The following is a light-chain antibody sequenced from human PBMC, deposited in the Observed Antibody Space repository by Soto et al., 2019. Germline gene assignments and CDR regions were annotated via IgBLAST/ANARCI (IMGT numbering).Light chain of an antibody. Sequence: EIVLTQSPGTLSLSPGERATLSCRASQSVSSSYLAWYQQKPGQAPRLLIYGASSRATGIPDRFSGSGSRTDFTLTISRLEPEDFAVYYCQQYGSSPWTFGQGTKVEI. CDR1: QSVSSSY. CDR2: GAS. V-gene: IGKV3-20*01. J-gene: IGKJ1*01. CDR3: QQYGSSPWT.